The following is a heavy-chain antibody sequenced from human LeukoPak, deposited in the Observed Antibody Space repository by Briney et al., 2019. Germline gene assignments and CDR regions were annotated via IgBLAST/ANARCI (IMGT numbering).Heavy chain of an antibody. D-gene: IGHD2-2*01. J-gene: IGHJ3*02. V-gene: IGHV4-59*01. CDR3: ARVGSDIVVVPAARDDAFDI. CDR2: IYYSGST. Sequence: PSETLSLTCTVSGGSISSYYWSWIRQPPGKGLEWIGYIYYSGSTNYNPSLKSRVTISVDTSKNQFSLKLSSVTAADTAVYYCARVGSDIVVVPAARDDAFDIWGQGTMVTVPS. CDR1: GGSISSYY.